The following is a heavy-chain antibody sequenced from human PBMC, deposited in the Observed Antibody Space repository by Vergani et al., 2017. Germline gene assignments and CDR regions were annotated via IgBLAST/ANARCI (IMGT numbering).Heavy chain of an antibody. D-gene: IGHD6-13*01. V-gene: IGHV3-9*01. CDR1: GFRFREHG. CDR3: VKDIAASGNYWYFDL. CDR2: INWNSDSI. Sequence: EVQLVESGGGSVQPGESLRLSCVASGFRFREHGMNWVRQAPGKGLEWVSGINWNSDSIAYADSVKGRFTISRDNAKNSLYLQMNSLRAEDTALYYCVKDIAASGNYWYFDLWGRGTLVTVSS. J-gene: IGHJ2*01.